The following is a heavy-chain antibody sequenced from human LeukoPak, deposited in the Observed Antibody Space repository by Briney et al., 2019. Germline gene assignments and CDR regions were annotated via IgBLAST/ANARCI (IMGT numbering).Heavy chain of an antibody. CDR3: ARAGDNSGYSDY. V-gene: IGHV4-34*01. D-gene: IGHD3-22*01. Sequence: SETLSLTCAVYGGSFSGYYWSWIRQPPGKGLEWIGEINHSGSTNYNPSLKSRVTISVDTSKSQFSLKLSSVTAADTAVYYCARAGDNSGYSDYWGQGTLVTVSS. CDR1: GGSFSGYY. CDR2: INHSGST. J-gene: IGHJ4*02.